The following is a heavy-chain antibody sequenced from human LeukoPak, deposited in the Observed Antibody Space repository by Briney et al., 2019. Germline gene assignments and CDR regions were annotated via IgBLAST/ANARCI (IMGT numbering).Heavy chain of an antibody. CDR3: AREKSYRTHY. Sequence: PGGSLRLSCAASGFTFSNYWMSWVRQAPGKGLEWVANIKQDGSEKYYVDSVKGRFTISRDNARNTLYLQMNSLRAEDTAVYYCAREKSYRTHYWGQGALVSDSS. D-gene: IGHD3-10*01. CDR2: IKQDGSEK. J-gene: IGHJ4*02. CDR1: GFTFSNYW. V-gene: IGHV3-7*01.